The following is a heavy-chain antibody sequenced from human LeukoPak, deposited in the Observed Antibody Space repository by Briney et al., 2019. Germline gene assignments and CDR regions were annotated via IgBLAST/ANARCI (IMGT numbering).Heavy chain of an antibody. CDR2: INHSGST. J-gene: IGHJ6*03. Sequence: SETLSLTCTVSGGSISSYYWSWIRQPPGKGLEWIGEINHSGSTNYNPSLKSRVTISVDTSKNQFSLKLNSVTAADTAVYYCASPSRDYFYYMDVWGKGTTVTVSS. V-gene: IGHV4-34*01. D-gene: IGHD6-6*01. CDR1: GGSISSYY. CDR3: ASPSRDYFYYMDV.